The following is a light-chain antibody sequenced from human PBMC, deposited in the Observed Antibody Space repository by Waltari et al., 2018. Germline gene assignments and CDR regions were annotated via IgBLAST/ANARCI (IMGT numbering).Light chain of an antibody. CDR3: QQYHNWPL. CDR1: QSVSSN. Sequence: DIVMTQSPATLSVSPGERATLSCRASQSVSSNVAWYQHKPGKAPRLLSYGAATRATGIPARFSGSGSGTEFTLTISSLQSEDFAVYYCQQYHNWPLFGPGTKVDIK. J-gene: IGKJ3*01. V-gene: IGKV3-15*01. CDR2: GAA.